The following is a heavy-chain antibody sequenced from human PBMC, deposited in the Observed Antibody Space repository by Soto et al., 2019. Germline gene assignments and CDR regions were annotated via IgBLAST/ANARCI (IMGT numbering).Heavy chain of an antibody. Sequence: GGSLRLSCAASGFTFSSYGMHWVRQAPGKGLEWVAVIWYDGSNKYYADSVKGRFTISRDNSKNTLYLQMNSLRAEDTAVYYCARDGFRLEPHAFDIWGQGTMVTVSS. CDR2: IWYDGSNK. CDR3: ARDGFRLEPHAFDI. V-gene: IGHV3-33*01. J-gene: IGHJ3*02. D-gene: IGHD1-1*01. CDR1: GFTFSSYG.